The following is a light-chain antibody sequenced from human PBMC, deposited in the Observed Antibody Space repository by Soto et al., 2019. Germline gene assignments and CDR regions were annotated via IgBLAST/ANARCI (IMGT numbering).Light chain of an antibody. CDR2: GNV. J-gene: IGLJ3*02. CDR3: QSYDRSLGGV. V-gene: IGLV1-40*01. Sequence: QPVLTQPPSVSGAPGQSVTISCSGTSSNIGAGYEIHWYQQLPGTAPRLLIYGNVNRPSGVPDRFSGSKSGTSGSLAITGLQAEDEADYYCQSYDRSLGGVFGGGTKLTVL. CDR1: SSNIGAGYE.